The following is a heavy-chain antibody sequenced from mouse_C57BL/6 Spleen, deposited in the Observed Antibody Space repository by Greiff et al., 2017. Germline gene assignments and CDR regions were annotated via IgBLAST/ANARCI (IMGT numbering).Heavy chain of an antibody. Sequence: VQLVESGGGLVKPGGSLKLSCAASGFTFSDYGMHWVRQAPEKGLEWVAYISSGSSTIYYADTVKGRFTISRDNAKNTLFLQMTSLRSEDTAMYYCARSMAPYAMDYWGQGTSVTVSS. CDR1: GFTFSDYG. CDR2: ISSGSSTI. D-gene: IGHD1-1*02. V-gene: IGHV5-17*01. CDR3: ARSMAPYAMDY. J-gene: IGHJ4*01.